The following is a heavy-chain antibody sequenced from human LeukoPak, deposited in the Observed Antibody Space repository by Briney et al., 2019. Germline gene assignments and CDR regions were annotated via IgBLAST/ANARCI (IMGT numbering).Heavy chain of an antibody. CDR3: ARPVDYNAGDY. CDR1: GFTFSAYT. CDR2: ISSGSSSV. J-gene: IGHJ4*02. V-gene: IGHV3-48*04. D-gene: IGHD5-12*01. Sequence: GGSLRLSCSASGFTFSAYTMNWVRQAPGQGLEWVSYISSGSSSVYYADSVKGRFTISRDNAKNSLYLQMNSLRAEDTAVYYCARPVDYNAGDYWGQGTLVTVSS.